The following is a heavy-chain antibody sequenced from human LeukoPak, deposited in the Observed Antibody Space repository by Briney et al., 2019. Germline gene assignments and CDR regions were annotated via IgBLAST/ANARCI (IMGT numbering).Heavy chain of an antibody. J-gene: IGHJ3*02. CDR2: ISCDGSNK. V-gene: IGHV3-30-3*01. D-gene: IGHD1-26*01. CDR3: ARDRYSGSYYRPIDAFDI. CDR1: GFTFSSYA. Sequence: GGSLRLSCAASGFTFSSYAMHWVRQAPGKGLEWVAVISCDGSNKYYADSVKGRFTISRDNSKNTLYLQMNSLRAEDTAVYYCARDRYSGSYYRPIDAFDIWGQGTMVTVSS.